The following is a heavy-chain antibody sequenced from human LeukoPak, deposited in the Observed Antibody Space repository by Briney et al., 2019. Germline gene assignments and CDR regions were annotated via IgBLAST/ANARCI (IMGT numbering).Heavy chain of an antibody. CDR3: ARDRGDSSGYYLNWFDP. D-gene: IGHD3-22*01. CDR2: ISAYNGNT. V-gene: IGHV1-18*01. CDR1: GYTFTSYG. Sequence: ASVKVCCKASGYTFTSYGISWVRQAPGQGLEWMGWISAYNGNTNYAQKLQGRVTMPTHTSTSTAYMELRSLRSDDTAVYYCARDRGDSSGYYLNWFDPWGQGTLVTVSS. J-gene: IGHJ5*02.